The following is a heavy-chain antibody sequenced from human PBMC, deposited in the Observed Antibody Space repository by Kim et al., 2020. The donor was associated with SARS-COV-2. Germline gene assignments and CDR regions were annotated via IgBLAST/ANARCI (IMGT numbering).Heavy chain of an antibody. Sequence: SETLSLTCAVSGGSISSSNWWSWVRQPPGKGLEWIGEIYHSGSTNYNPSLKSRVTISVDKSKNQFSLKLSSVTAADTAVYYCAREGHDYGDPPFFDYWGQGTLVTVSS. CDR3: AREGHDYGDPPFFDY. J-gene: IGHJ4*02. CDR1: GGSISSSNW. D-gene: IGHD4-17*01. V-gene: IGHV4-4*02. CDR2: IYHSGST.